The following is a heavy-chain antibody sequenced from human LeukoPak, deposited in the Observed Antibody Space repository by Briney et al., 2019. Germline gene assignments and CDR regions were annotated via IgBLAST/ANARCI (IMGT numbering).Heavy chain of an antibody. J-gene: IGHJ6*03. CDR3: ARDHDGYYGSGSYPRWYQPNYYMDV. D-gene: IGHD3-10*01. V-gene: IGHV3-20*04. CDR1: GFTFDDYG. CDR2: INWNGGST. Sequence: RPGGSLRLSCAASGFTFDDYGMSWVCRAPGKGLEWVSGINWNGGSTGYADSVKGRFTISRDNAKNSLYLQMNSLRAEDTALYYCARDHDGYYGSGSYPRWYQPNYYMDVWGKGTTVTVSS.